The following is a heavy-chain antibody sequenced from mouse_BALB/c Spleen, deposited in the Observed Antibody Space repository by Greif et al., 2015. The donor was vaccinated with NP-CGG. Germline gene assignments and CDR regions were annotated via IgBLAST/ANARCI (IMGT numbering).Heavy chain of an antibody. V-gene: IGHV1-7*01. Sequence: QVQLQQSGAELAEPGASVKMSRKASGYTFTSYWMHWVKQRPGQGLEWIGYINPSTGYTEYNQKFKDKATLTADKSSSTAYMQLSSLTSEDSAVYYCASSYYYGSSYYAMDYWGQGTSVTVSS. D-gene: IGHD1-1*01. J-gene: IGHJ4*01. CDR1: GYTFTSYW. CDR3: ASSYYYGSSYYAMDY. CDR2: INPSTGYT.